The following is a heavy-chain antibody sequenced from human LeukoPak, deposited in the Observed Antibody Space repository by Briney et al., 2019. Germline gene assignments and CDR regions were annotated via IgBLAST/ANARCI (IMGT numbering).Heavy chain of an antibody. D-gene: IGHD5-24*01. CDR2: IYSSGST. J-gene: IGHJ4*02. CDR3: ARDARDGYDY. CDR1: GFTLSDYY. V-gene: IGHV4-59*12. Sequence: GSLRLSCAASGFTLSDYYLTWIRQAPGKGLEWIGNIYSSGSTYYTPSLKSRVTISVDTSKNQFSLRLSSVTAADTAVYYCARDARDGYDYWGQGTLVTVSS.